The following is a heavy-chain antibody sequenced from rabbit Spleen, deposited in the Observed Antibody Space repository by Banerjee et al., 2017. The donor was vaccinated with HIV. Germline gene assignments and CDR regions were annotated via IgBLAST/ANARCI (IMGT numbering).Heavy chain of an antibody. V-gene: IGHV1S7*01. CDR3: ARGGGL. CDR1: GFDFSSYY. Sequence: QLKESGGGLVQPGGSLKLSCKASGFDFSSYYMSWVRQAPGKGLEWIGYIDPVFGSAYYASWVNGRFSISRENTQNTVSLQLNSLTAADPPTYFCARGGGLWGPGTLVTFS. J-gene: IGHJ4*01. CDR2: IDPVFGSA.